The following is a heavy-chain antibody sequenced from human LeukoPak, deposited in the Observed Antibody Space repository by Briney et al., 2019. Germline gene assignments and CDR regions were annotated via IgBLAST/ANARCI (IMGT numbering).Heavy chain of an antibody. CDR2: INHSGST. V-gene: IGHV4-34*01. D-gene: IGHD3-9*01. CDR1: GGSFSGYY. J-gene: IGHJ4*02. Sequence: SETLSLTCAAYGGSFSGYYWSWIHQPPGKGLEWIGEINHSGSTNYNSSLKSRVTASVDTSKNHFSLKLSSVTAADTAVYYCAITYYDILTGYHKHFDYWGQGNLVTVSS. CDR3: AITYYDILTGYHKHFDY.